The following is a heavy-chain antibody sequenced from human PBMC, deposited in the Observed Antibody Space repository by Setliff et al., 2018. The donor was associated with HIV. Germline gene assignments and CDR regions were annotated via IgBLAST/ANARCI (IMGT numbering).Heavy chain of an antibody. Sequence: GGSLRLSCAASGFSLSYYRMNWVRQAPGKGLEWVANIEQDGSEKYYVDSVKGRFTISRDNTKNSMYLQMDSLRAEDTAVYYCARVVDTSGGYWGSFYRYMDVWGKGTTVTVSS. V-gene: IGHV3-7*03. J-gene: IGHJ6*03. CDR2: IEQDGSEK. CDR1: GFSLSYYR. CDR3: ARVVDTSGGYWGSFYRYMDV. D-gene: IGHD3-10*01.